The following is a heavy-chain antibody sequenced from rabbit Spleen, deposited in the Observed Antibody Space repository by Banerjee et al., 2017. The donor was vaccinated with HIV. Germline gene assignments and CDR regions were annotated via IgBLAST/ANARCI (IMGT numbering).Heavy chain of an antibody. Sequence: QSLEESGGDLVKPGASLTLTCTASGFDFSSTYRINWVRQAPGKGLEWIGCINTGSGSTWYASWVNGRFTINKSSSTTVTLQMTSLTAADTATYFCARESMDYVGNVDLWGPGTLVTVS. CDR3: ARESMDYVGNVDL. CDR1: GFDFSSTYR. D-gene: IGHD4-2*01. J-gene: IGHJ4*01. CDR2: INTGSGST. V-gene: IGHV1S40*01.